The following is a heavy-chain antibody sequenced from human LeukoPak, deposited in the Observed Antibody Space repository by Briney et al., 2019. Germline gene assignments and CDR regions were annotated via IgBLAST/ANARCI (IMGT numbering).Heavy chain of an antibody. CDR1: GFTFSSYA. Sequence: PGGSLTLASAAYGFTFSSYAISWVRQAPGKGLEWVSSISSRGDTIDYADSGKGRFTISRDNGKTSLYLQMNSLRAEDTAVYYCARSSSSFDPWG. V-gene: IGHV3-48*01. J-gene: IGHJ5*02. CDR2: ISSRGDTI. D-gene: IGHD3-16*02. CDR3: ARSSSSFDP.